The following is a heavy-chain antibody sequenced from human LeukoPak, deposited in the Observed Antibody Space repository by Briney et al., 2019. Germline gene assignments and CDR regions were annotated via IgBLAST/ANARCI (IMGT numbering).Heavy chain of an antibody. CDR3: VRVKGSYFDY. CDR1: GFPLSRYS. CDR2: ISSSGSAI. J-gene: IGHJ4*02. Sequence: PGGSLRLSCAASGFPLSRYSINWVRQAPGKGLEWVSYISSSGSAIYYVDSVKGRLTVSRDNAKNSLFLQMNSPRAEDTAVYYCVRVKGSYFDYWGQGALVTVSS. V-gene: IGHV3-48*01. D-gene: IGHD2-15*01.